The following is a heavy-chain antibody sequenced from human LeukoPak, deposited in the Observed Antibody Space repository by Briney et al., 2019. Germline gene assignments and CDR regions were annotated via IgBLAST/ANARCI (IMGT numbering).Heavy chain of an antibody. CDR1: GGSISTNW. V-gene: IGHV4-4*02. J-gene: IGHJ6*03. D-gene: IGHD5-18*01. CDR2: IKDSGRT. Sequence: SETLSLTCAVSGGSISTNWWSWVRQPPGKGLEWIGEIKDSGRTNYNTSLTGRVTISIDTSKSQFSLKLTSVTAADTAVYYCAKASRFGYSYGPREYFYYMDVWGKGTTVTISS. CDR3: AKASRFGYSYGPREYFYYMDV.